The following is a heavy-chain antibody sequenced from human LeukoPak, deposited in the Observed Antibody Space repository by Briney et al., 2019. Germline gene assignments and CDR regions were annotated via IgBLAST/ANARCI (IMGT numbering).Heavy chain of an antibody. CDR3: AKTTTGYSSGRFPGWPVDY. V-gene: IGHV3-23*01. D-gene: IGHD6-19*01. CDR1: GFTFSSYA. J-gene: IGHJ4*02. Sequence: GGSLRLSCAASGFTFSSYAMYWVRQAPGKGLEWVSGIFGSGGSTHYADSVKGRFTISRDNSKNTVYLQMNSLRAEDTAVHYCAKTTTGYSSGRFPGWPVDYWGQGTLVTVSS. CDR2: IFGSGGST.